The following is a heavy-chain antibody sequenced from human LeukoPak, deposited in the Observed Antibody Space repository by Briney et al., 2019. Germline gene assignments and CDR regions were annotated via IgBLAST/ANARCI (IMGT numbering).Heavy chain of an antibody. CDR2: ISYDGSNK. CDR1: GFTFSSYA. J-gene: IGHJ4*02. Sequence: PGGSLRLSCAASGFTFSSYAMHWVRQAPGKGLEWVAVISYDGSNKYYADSVKGRFTISRGNSKNTLYLQMNSLRAEDTAVYYCARDAWLLWFGELSGYFDYWGQGTLVTVSS. V-gene: IGHV3-30-3*01. D-gene: IGHD3-10*01. CDR3: ARDAWLLWFGELSGYFDY.